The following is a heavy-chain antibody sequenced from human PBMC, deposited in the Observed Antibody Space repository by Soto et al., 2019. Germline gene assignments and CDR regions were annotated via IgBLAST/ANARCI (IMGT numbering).Heavy chain of an antibody. D-gene: IGHD3-3*01. CDR1: GFTFSSYG. Sequence: GGSLRLSCAASGFTFSSYGMHWVRQAPGKGLEWVAVISYDGSNKYYADSVKGRFTISRDNSKNTLYLQMNSLRAEDTAVYYCAKDEIRFLERGGISPDYWGQGTLVTVSS. J-gene: IGHJ4*02. V-gene: IGHV3-30*18. CDR2: ISYDGSNK. CDR3: AKDEIRFLERGGISPDY.